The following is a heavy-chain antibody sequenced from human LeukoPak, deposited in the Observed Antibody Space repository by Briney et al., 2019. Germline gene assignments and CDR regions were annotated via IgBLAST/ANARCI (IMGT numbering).Heavy chain of an antibody. J-gene: IGHJ4*02. CDR2: IIPIFGTA. D-gene: IGHD6-13*01. Sequence: SVKVSCKAPGGTFSSYAISWVRQAPGQGLEWMGGIIPIFGTANYAQKFQGRVTITADESTSTAYMELSSLRSEDTAVYYCATGRKQQQLVPDYWGQGTLVTVSS. V-gene: IGHV1-69*13. CDR3: ATGRKQQQLVPDY. CDR1: GGTFSSYA.